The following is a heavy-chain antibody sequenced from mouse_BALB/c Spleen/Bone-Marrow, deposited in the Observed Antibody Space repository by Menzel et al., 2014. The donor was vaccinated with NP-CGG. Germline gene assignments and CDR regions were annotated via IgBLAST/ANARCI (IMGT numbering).Heavy chain of an antibody. CDR1: GFTFTDYY. Sequence: EVKLVESGGGLVQPGGSLRLPCTTSGFTFTDYYMSWVRQPPGKALEWLAFIRNKAYGYTTEYSASVRGRFTISRDNSQSILYLQMNTLRADDSATYYCARFPMDYWGQGTSVTVSS. CDR2: IRNKAYGYTT. V-gene: IGHV7-3*02. J-gene: IGHJ4*01. CDR3: ARFPMDY.